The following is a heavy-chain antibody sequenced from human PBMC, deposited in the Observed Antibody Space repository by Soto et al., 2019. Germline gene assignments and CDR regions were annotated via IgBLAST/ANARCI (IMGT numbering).Heavy chain of an antibody. CDR3: AKSIAQSLSTEYFQH. CDR2: ISGSGGST. V-gene: IGHV3-23*01. CDR1: GFTFSSYA. Sequence: GGSLRLSCAASGFTFSSYAMSWVRQAPGKGLEWVSAISGSGGSTYYADSVKGRFTISRDNSKNTLYLQMNSLRAEDTAVYYCAKSIAQSLSTEYFQHWGQGTLVTVSS. J-gene: IGHJ1*01. D-gene: IGHD3-16*02.